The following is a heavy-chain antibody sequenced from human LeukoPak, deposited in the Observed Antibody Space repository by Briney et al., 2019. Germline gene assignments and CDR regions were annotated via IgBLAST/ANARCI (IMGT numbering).Heavy chain of an antibody. D-gene: IGHD2-2*01. V-gene: IGHV1-2*02. Sequence: ASVKVSCKVSGYTLTELSMHWVRQAPGQGLEWMGWINPNSGGTNYAQKFQGRVTMTRDTSISTAYMELSRLRSDDTAVYYCARAYCSSTSCSMDVWGKGTTVTVSS. J-gene: IGHJ6*03. CDR1: GYTLTELS. CDR3: ARAYCSSTSCSMDV. CDR2: INPNSGGT.